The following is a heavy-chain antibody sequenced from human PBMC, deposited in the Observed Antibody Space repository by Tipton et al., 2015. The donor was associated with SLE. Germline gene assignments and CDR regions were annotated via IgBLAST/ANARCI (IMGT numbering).Heavy chain of an antibody. D-gene: IGHD1-26*01. CDR2: IYYSGST. V-gene: IGHV4-59*01. Sequence: LRLSCTVSGDSINTYYWSWIRQPPGKGLEWIGYIYYSGSTSYKHSLKSRVTISVDTSKNQFSLKLSSVTAADTAMYYCAKLSSGTYFDAFDIWGQGTMVTVSS. CDR1: GDSINTYY. CDR3: AKLSSGTYFDAFDI. J-gene: IGHJ3*02.